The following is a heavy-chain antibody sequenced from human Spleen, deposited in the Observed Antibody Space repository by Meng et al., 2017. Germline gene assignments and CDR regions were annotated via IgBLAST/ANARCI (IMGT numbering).Heavy chain of an antibody. D-gene: IGHD1-14*01. CDR3: AREPYYFDY. Sequence: GGSLRLSCAASGFTFSSYAMNWVRQAPGKGLEWVSTIGGGGSTTFYADSVKGRFTISRDNSKNTLYLQMNSLRAEDTAVYYCAREPYYFDYWGQGTLVTVSS. CDR1: GFTFSSYA. J-gene: IGHJ4*02. V-gene: IGHV3-23*01. CDR2: IGGGGSTT.